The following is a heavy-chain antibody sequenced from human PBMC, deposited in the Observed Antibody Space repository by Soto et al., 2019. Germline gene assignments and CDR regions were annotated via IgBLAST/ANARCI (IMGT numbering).Heavy chain of an antibody. CDR1: GGTMSGYY. D-gene: IGHD4-17*01. V-gene: IGHV4-59*01. J-gene: IGHJ5*02. CDR3: ARSQSYGDYDP. CDR2: IYSSGST. Sequence: SETLSLTCPVSGGTMSGYYWSWIRRPPGKGLEWIGYIYSSGSTNYNPSLKRRVTISVDTSKKQFSLKLSSVTAADTAVYFCARSQSYGDYDPWGQGTLVTVSS.